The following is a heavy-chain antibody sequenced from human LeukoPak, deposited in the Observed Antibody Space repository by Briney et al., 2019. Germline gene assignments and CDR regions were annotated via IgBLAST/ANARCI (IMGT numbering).Heavy chain of an antibody. CDR3: ARVGYGDHFDY. CDR2: ILYSGST. Sequence: SETLSLTCTVSGDSISGYHWSWVWQSPVKGLEFIGYILYSGSTNYNPSLKSRVTISVDTSKNQFSLRLSSVTAADTAVYYCARVGYGDHFDYWGQGTLVTVSS. D-gene: IGHD4-17*01. CDR1: GDSISGYH. J-gene: IGHJ4*02. V-gene: IGHV4-59*08.